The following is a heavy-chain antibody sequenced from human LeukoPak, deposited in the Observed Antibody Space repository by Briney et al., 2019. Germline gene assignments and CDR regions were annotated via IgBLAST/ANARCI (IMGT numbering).Heavy chain of an antibody. CDR3: GKDGDSHSPPYYFDY. V-gene: IGHV3-23*01. CDR2: VSSNGAKT. Sequence: GGSLRLSCAASGFTFSSYAITWVRQAPGKGLEWVSAVSSNGAKTYYADSVKGRFTISRDNYKNMVFLQMNSLRAEDTAVYYCGKDGDSHSPPYYFDYWGQGTLVTVSS. CDR1: GFTFSSYA. D-gene: IGHD2-21*01. J-gene: IGHJ4*02.